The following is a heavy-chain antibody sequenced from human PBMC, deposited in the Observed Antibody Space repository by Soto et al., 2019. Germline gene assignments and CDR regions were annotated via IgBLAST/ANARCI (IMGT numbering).Heavy chain of an antibody. J-gene: IGHJ6*02. V-gene: IGHV2-5*02. D-gene: IGHD2-15*01. Sequence: QITLKESGPTLVKPTQTLTLTCTFSGFSVSTSGVGVAWIRQPPGKALEWLALIYWDDDKRYSPFLQSRVTITKDTSKNQVVLTITNMDPVDTATYYCAHKGGRGAGMDVWGQGITVTVSS. CDR3: AHKGGRGAGMDV. CDR2: IYWDDDK. CDR1: GFSVSTSGVG.